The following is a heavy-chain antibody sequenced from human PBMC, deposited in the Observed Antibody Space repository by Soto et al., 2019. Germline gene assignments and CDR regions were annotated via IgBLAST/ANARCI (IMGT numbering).Heavy chain of an antibody. Sequence: PSQTLSLTCAITGDSVSSNSAVWIWVMHSPSRGLEWLGRTYYRSKWYYEYAVSVRGRITINPDTSKNQYSLQLNSVTPEDTAVYFCARGEQYSGRIFDYWGQGTLVTVSS. D-gene: IGHD1-26*01. CDR1: GDSVSSNSAV. CDR3: ARGEQYSGRIFDY. V-gene: IGHV6-1*01. CDR2: TYYRSKWYY. J-gene: IGHJ4*01.